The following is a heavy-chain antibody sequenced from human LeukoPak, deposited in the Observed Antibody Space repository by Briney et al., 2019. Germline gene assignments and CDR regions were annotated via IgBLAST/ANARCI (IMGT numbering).Heavy chain of an antibody. D-gene: IGHD2-8*01. CDR2: ISGSGSST. J-gene: IGHJ4*02. CDR3: AKDPVCDY. Sequence: PGGSLRLSCAASGFTFSSHVMNWVRQAPGKGLEWVSGISGSGSSTYYADPVEGRFTISRDNSKNTLFLQMNSLRAGDTAVYYCAKDPVCDYWGQGTLVTVSS. CDR1: GFTFSSHV. V-gene: IGHV3-23*01.